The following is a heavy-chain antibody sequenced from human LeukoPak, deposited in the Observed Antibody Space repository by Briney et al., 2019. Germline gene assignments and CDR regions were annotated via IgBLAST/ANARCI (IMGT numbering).Heavy chain of an antibody. CDR2: ISNGGST. Sequence: PSETLSLTCSAFGGAVSDSKCWTWIRLPPGNRLEWIGYISNGGSTEYNPSLKNRVTISLDTSKNQFSLKLISVTAADRAIYYCARQLKGLLDSWGQGSLVTVSS. CDR3: ARQLKGLLDS. J-gene: IGHJ4*02. CDR1: GGAVSDSKC. V-gene: IGHV4-59*08.